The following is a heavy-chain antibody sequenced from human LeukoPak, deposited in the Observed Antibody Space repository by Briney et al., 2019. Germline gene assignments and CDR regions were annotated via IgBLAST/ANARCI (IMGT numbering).Heavy chain of an antibody. Sequence: PGESLRLSCAASGFTFSSYGMHWVRQAPGKGLEWVANIKQDGSEKYYVDSVKGRFTISRDNAKNSLYLQMNSLRAEDTAVYYCARDSSYYDSPPSYWGQGTLVTVSS. CDR1: GFTFSSYG. CDR3: ARDSSYYDSPPSY. CDR2: IKQDGSEK. J-gene: IGHJ4*02. V-gene: IGHV3-7*01. D-gene: IGHD3-22*01.